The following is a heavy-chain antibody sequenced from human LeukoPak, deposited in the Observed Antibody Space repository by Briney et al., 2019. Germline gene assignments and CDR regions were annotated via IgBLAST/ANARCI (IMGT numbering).Heavy chain of an antibody. CDR2: LSNDGSNK. V-gene: IGHV3-30-3*01. J-gene: IGHJ4*02. CDR3: ARDGNYFGSGSPFGY. Sequence: GRSLRLSCAASGFTFSSFAMHWVRQAPGKGLEWVTVLSNDGSNKYYADSVKGRFTVSRDNSKNTLYLQMNSLRADDTAVYYCARDGNYFGSGSPFGYWGRRTLVTVSS. D-gene: IGHD3-10*01. CDR1: GFTFSSFA.